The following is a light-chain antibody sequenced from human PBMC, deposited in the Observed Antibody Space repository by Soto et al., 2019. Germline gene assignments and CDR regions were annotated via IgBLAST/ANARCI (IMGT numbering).Light chain of an antibody. J-gene: IGKJ1*01. CDR3: QQSYSIPWT. CDR2: AAS. V-gene: IGKV1-39*01. CDR1: QSISSY. Sequence: DIQMTQSPSSLSASVGDRVTITCRASQSISSYLNWYQQKPGKAPKVLIYAASSLQSGIPSRFSGCGSGTDFTLTISSLQPEDFATYYCQQSYSIPWTVGQGTKVEIK.